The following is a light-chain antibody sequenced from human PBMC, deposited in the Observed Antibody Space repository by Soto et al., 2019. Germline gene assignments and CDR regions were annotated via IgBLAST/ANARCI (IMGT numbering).Light chain of an antibody. Sequence: IQLTQSTSSLSASVGDRVTITCRASQGISSYLAWYQQKPGKAPKLLIHTASTLESGVPTRFSGSGSGTDFTLTISSLQPEDFGIYYCQQSYSNPPTFGGGTKVDIK. J-gene: IGKJ4*01. V-gene: IGKV1-39*01. CDR1: QGISSY. CDR2: TAS. CDR3: QQSYSNPPT.